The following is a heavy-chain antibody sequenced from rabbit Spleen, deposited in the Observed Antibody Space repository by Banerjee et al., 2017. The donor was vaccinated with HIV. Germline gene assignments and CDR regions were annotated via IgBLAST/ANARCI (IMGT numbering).Heavy chain of an antibody. CDR3: ARDLVAVIGWNFNL. J-gene: IGHJ4*01. CDR1: RFSLSYNNG. V-gene: IGHV1S40*01. CDR2: INTSSGGA. Sequence: QSLEESGGDLVKPGASLTLTCTASRFSLSYNNGMGWVRQAPGKGLEWIGCINTSSGGAAYATWAKGRFTISKPSSTTVTLQMTSLTAADTATYFCARDLVAVIGWNFNLWGPGTLVTVS. D-gene: IGHD1-1*01.